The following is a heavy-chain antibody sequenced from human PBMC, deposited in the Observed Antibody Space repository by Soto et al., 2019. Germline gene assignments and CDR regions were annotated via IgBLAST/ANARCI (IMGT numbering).Heavy chain of an antibody. CDR2: IIPVFGTA. Sequence: QVQLVQSGAEVKKPGSSVKVSCKASGDSFRSYAISWVRQAPGQGLEWMGGIIPVFGTANYAQKFQGRVTMTADQSTSTVNMQLSSLRSEDTAVDYCARGDTAMVRGYYYFGMDVWGQGTTVTVSS. J-gene: IGHJ6*02. CDR1: GDSFRSYA. V-gene: IGHV1-69*01. CDR3: ARGDTAMVRGYYYFGMDV. D-gene: IGHD5-18*01.